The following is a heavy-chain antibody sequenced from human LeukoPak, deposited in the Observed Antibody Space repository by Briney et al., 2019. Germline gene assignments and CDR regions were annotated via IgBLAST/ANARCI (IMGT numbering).Heavy chain of an antibody. CDR3: ARAGAEQFGGYSAMNS. CDR2: INPNSGGA. V-gene: IGHV1-2*02. J-gene: IGHJ4*02. CDR1: GYTFTAYY. Sequence: ASVKVSCKASGYTFTAYYLHWVRQAPGQGLEWMAWINPNSGGANSAQMFQGRVTMTGDTSISTAYMELSSLTSDDTAVYYCARAGAEQFGGYSAMNSWGQGTLVTVSS. D-gene: IGHD4-23*01.